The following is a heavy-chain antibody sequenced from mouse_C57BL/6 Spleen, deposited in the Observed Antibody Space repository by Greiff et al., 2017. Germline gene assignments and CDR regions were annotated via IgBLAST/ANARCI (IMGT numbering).Heavy chain of an antibody. J-gene: IGHJ1*03. Sequence: QVQLQQPGAELVKPGASVKLSCKASGYTFTSYWMHWVKQRPGQGLEWIGMIHPNSGSTNYNEKFKSKATLTVDKSSSTAYMQLSSLTSEDSAVYCCARDYYGSSYGWYFDVWGTGTTVTVSS. CDR1: GYTFTSYW. CDR2: IHPNSGST. CDR3: ARDYYGSSYGWYFDV. D-gene: IGHD1-1*01. V-gene: IGHV1-64*01.